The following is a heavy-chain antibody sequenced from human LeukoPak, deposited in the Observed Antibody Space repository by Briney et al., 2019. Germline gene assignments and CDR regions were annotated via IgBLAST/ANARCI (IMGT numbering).Heavy chain of an antibody. V-gene: IGHV4-34*01. Sequence: LRLSCAASGFTFSSYAMHWVRQPPGKGLEWIGEINHSGSTDYNPSLKSRVTISVDTSKNQFSLKLSSVTAADTAVYYCARLTTVTGKYYYYYGMDVWGQGTTVTVSS. D-gene: IGHD4-17*01. J-gene: IGHJ6*02. CDR2: INHSGST. CDR1: GFTFSSYA. CDR3: ARLTTVTGKYYYYYGMDV.